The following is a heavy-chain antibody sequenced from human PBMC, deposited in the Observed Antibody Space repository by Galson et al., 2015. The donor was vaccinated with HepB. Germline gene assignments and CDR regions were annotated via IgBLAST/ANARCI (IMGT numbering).Heavy chain of an antibody. Sequence: SVKVSCKASGYTFTSYAMNWVRQAPGQGLEWMGWINTNTGNPTYAQGFTGRFVFSLDTSVSTAYLQISSLKAEDTAVYYCASGIGRTDYSNHGYYFGYWGQGTLVTVSS. J-gene: IGHJ4*02. CDR2: INTNTGNP. V-gene: IGHV7-4-1*02. CDR1: GYTFTSYA. D-gene: IGHD4-11*01. CDR3: ASGIGRTDYSNHGYYFGY.